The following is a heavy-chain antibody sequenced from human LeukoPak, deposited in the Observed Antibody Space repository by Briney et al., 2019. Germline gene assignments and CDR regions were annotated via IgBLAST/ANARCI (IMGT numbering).Heavy chain of an antibody. CDR1: GGSFSGYY. V-gene: IGHV4-34*01. D-gene: IGHD3-22*01. J-gene: IGHJ5*02. CDR3: ARRSYSAWFDP. Sequence: ASETLSLTCAVYGGSFSGYYWSWIRQPPGKGLEWIGEINHSGSTDYNPSLKSRVTISVDTSKNQFSLKLRSVTAADTAVYYCARRSYSAWFDPWGQGTLVTVSS. CDR2: INHSGST.